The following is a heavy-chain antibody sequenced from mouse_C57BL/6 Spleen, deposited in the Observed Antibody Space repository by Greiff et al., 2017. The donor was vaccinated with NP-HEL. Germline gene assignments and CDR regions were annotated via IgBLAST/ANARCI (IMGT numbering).Heavy chain of an antibody. CDR2: IYPGDGDT. Sequence: QVQLKESGPELVKPGASVKISCKASGYAFSSSWMNWVKQRPGKGLEWIGRIYPGDGDTNYNGKFKGKATLTADKSSSTAYMQLSSLTSEDSAVYFCARFYGSFDYWGQGTTLTVSS. D-gene: IGHD1-1*01. J-gene: IGHJ2*01. CDR1: GYAFSSSW. V-gene: IGHV1-82*01. CDR3: ARFYGSFDY.